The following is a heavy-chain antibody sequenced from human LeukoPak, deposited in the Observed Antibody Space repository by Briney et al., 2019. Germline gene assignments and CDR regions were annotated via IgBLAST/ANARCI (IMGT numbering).Heavy chain of an antibody. D-gene: IGHD1-14*01. CDR1: GGSFSGYY. Sequence: SETLSLTCAVYGGSFSGYYWSWIRQPPGKGLEWIGEINHSGSTNYNSSLKSRVTISVDTSKNQFSLKLSSVTAANTAVYSCARRDYRKRMDYWGQGTLVTVSS. CDR3: ARRDYRKRMDY. CDR2: INHSGST. V-gene: IGHV4-34*01. J-gene: IGHJ4*02.